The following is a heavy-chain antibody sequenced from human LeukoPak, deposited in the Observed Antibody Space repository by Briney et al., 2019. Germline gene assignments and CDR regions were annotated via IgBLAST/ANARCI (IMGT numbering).Heavy chain of an antibody. D-gene: IGHD3-10*01. CDR3: ARDKRPQLNGSGSYYNPYYFDY. CDR1: GYTFTNYG. CDR2: IIPIFGTA. V-gene: IGHV1-69*13. Sequence: GASVKVSCKASGYTFTNYGISWVRQAPGQGLEWMGGIIPIFGTANYAQKFQGRVTITADESTSTAYMELSSLRSEDTAVYYCARDKRPQLNGSGSYYNPYYFDYWGQGTLVTVSS. J-gene: IGHJ4*02.